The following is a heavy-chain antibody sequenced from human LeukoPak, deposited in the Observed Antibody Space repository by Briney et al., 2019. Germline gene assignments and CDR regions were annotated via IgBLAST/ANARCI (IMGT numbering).Heavy chain of an antibody. D-gene: IGHD2-15*01. CDR1: GGSISSGSYY. J-gene: IGHJ4*02. CDR3: ARRREYCSGGSCYFYYFDY. V-gene: IGHV4-61*01. CDR2: IYYSGST. Sequence: SETLSLTCTVSGGSISSGSYYWSWIRQPPGKGLEWIGYIYYSGSTNYNPSLKSRVTISVDTSKNQFSLKLSSVTAADTAVYYCARRREYCSGGSCYFYYFDYWGQGTLVTVSS.